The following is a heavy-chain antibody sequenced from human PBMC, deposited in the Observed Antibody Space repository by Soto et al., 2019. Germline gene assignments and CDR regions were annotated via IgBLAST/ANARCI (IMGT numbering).Heavy chain of an antibody. D-gene: IGHD3-3*01. Sequence: SETLSLTCAVYGGSFSGYYWSWIRQPPGKGLEWIGEINHSGSTNYNPSLKSRVTISVDTSKNQFSLKLSSVTAADTAVYYCARGEITIFGVVIIEGRAFDYWGQGTLVTVSS. CDR1: GGSFSGYY. CDR3: ARGEITIFGVVIIEGRAFDY. V-gene: IGHV4-34*01. J-gene: IGHJ4*02. CDR2: INHSGST.